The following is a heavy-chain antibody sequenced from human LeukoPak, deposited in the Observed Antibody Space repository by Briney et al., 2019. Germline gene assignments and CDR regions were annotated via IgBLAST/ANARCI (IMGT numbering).Heavy chain of an antibody. J-gene: IGHJ4*02. D-gene: IGHD3-10*01. CDR3: AKDIGSYYDY. CDR1: GFTFDDYA. V-gene: IGHV3-9*01. Sequence: PGGSLRLSCAASGFTFDDYAMHWVRQAPGKGLEWVSGISWNSGSIGYGDSVKGRFTISRDNSKNTLYLEMNSLRAEDTAVYYCAKDIGSYYDYWGQGILVTVSS. CDR2: ISWNSGSI.